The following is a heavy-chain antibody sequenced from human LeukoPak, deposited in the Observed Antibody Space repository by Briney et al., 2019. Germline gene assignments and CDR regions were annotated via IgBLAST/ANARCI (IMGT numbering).Heavy chain of an antibody. CDR2: MSYDGSNK. CDR3: ARHDYHSNSDAFDV. CDR1: GFTFSTYA. D-gene: IGHD4-23*01. J-gene: IGHJ3*01. Sequence: GGSLRLSCAASGFTFSTYAMHWVRQAPGKGLEWVAVMSYDGSNKYHADSVKGRFTISRDNSKNTLYLQMNSLRAEDTAVYYCARHDYHSNSDAFDVWGQGTMVTVSS. V-gene: IGHV3-30*07.